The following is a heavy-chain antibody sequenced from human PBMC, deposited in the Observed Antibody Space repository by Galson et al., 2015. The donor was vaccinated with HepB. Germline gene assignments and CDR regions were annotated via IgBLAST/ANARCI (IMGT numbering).Heavy chain of an antibody. D-gene: IGHD3-10*01. V-gene: IGHV3-48*01. CDR3: ARDSRFGDRIGDY. J-gene: IGHJ4*02. CDR1: GFTFSSYS. CDR2: ISSSSSTI. Sequence: SLRLSCAASGFTFSSYSMNWVRQAPGKGLEWVSYISSSSSTIYYADSVKGRFTISRDNAKNSLYLQMNSLRAEDTAVYYCARDSRFGDRIGDYWGQGTLVTVSS.